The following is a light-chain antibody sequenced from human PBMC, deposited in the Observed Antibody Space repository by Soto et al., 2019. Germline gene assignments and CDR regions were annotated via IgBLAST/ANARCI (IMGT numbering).Light chain of an antibody. CDR3: SSYTSSSTLV. V-gene: IGLV2-14*01. J-gene: IGLJ3*02. Sequence: QSALLQHASVYGSPGQSITISCTETTSDVEDYYYVPWYQHHPGKPPKLVIYGVSNRPSGVSSRFSASKSGNTASLTISRLQADDEAEYYCSSYTSSSTLVFGGGTKVTVL. CDR2: GVS. CDR1: TSDVEDYYY.